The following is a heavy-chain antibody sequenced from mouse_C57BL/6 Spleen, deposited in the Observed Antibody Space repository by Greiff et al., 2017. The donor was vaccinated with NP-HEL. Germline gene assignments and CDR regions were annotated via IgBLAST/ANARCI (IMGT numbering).Heavy chain of an antibody. D-gene: IGHD2-5*01. J-gene: IGHJ2*01. Sequence: QVQLQQSGAELARPGASVKLSCKASGYTFTSYGISWVKQRTGPGLEWIGEIYPRSGNTYYNEKFKGKATLTADKSSSTAYMALRSLTSEDSAVYFCAYYSNEGFDYWGQGTTLTVSS. V-gene: IGHV1-81*01. CDR1: GYTFTSYG. CDR2: IYPRSGNT. CDR3: AYYSNEGFDY.